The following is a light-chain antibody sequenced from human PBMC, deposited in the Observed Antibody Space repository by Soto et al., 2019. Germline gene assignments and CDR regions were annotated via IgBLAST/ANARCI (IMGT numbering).Light chain of an antibody. Sequence: QSALTQPPAASGSPGQSVTISCTGTSSDVGGYNYVSWYQQHPGKAPKLMISEVSKRPSGVPDSFSGSKSGNTASLTVSGLQAEDEADYYCSSFAGNNNVVFGGGTQLTVL. CDR2: EVS. J-gene: IGLJ2*01. CDR3: SSFAGNNNVV. CDR1: SSDVGGYNY. V-gene: IGLV2-8*01.